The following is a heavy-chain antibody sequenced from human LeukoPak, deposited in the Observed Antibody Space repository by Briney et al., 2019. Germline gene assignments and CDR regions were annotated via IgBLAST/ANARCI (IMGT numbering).Heavy chain of an antibody. D-gene: IGHD5-24*01. CDR2: MSLNSGNT. CDR1: AYTFASYD. Sequence: ASVKVSCKASAYTFASYDTNWVRQAAGQGLEWMGWMSLNSGNTGYAQKLQGRITMTRNTSITTAYMELSSLRSEDTAVYYCARALEGDQWGQGTLVTVSS. J-gene: IGHJ5*02. V-gene: IGHV1-8*01. CDR3: ARALEGDQ.